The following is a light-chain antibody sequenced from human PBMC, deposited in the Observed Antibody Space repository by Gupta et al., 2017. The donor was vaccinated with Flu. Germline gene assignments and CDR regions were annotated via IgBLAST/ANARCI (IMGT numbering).Light chain of an antibody. J-gene: IGLJ1*01. V-gene: IGLV1-51*02. CDR1: SSNIVSND. CDR2: ENN. Sequence: QSVLTQPPSVSAAPGQKVTISCSGSSSNIVSNDVSWYQHLPGTAPKLLIYENNQRPSGIPDRFSGSKSGTSATLCITGHQTGDEAEYYGVTWDGRPYVFGTGTKITVL. CDR3: VTWDGRPYV.